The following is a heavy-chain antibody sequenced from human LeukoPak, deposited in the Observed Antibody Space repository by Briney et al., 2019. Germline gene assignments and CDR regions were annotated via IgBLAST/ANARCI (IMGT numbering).Heavy chain of an antibody. Sequence: SETLSLTCTVSGGSISSGSYYWSWIRQPAGKGLEWIGRIYTSGSTNYNPSLKSRVTISVDTSKNQFSLKLSSVTAADTAVYYCARVGYVWGSYRYFHYFDYWGQGTLVTVSS. CDR1: GGSISSGSYY. J-gene: IGHJ4*02. CDR3: ARVGYVWGSYRYFHYFDY. V-gene: IGHV4-61*02. D-gene: IGHD3-16*02. CDR2: IYTSGST.